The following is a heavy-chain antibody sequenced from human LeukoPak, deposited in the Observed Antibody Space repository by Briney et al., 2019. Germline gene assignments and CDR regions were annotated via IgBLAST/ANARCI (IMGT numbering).Heavy chain of an antibody. CDR2: ISRSSSDI. CDR3: ARDLPAAVD. J-gene: IGHJ4*02. D-gene: IGHD2-2*01. Sequence: GGSLRLSCAASGFSFSSYSMSWVRQAPGKGLEWVSFISRSSSDIYHADSVKGRFTISRDNAKKSLYLQMNSLRAEDTAVYYCARDLPAAVDWGQGTLVTVSS. V-gene: IGHV3-21*01. CDR1: GFSFSSYS.